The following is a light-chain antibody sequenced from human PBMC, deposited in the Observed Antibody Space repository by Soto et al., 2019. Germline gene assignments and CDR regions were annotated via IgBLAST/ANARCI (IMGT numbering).Light chain of an antibody. CDR1: SSNIGSNY. V-gene: IGLV1-47*01. CDR2: KKT. CDR3: ATWDDSLSGWV. J-gene: IGLJ3*02. Sequence: QAVVTQPPSASGTPGQTVSISCSGSSSNIGSNYVSWYQKLPGTAPKLLIHKKTQRPSGVPDRFYASKSGTSASLAISGLRSEDEGDYYCATWDDSLSGWVFGGGTQLTVL.